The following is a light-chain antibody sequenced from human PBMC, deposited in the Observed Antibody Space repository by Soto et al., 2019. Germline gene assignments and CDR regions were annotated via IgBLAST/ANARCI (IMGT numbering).Light chain of an antibody. CDR1: SSDVGGYNY. V-gene: IGLV2-14*01. CDR3: SSYTSSSTLV. CDR2: DVS. Sequence: QSALTQPASVSGSPGQSITISCTGTSSDVGGYNYVSWYQQHPGKAPKLMIYDVSNRPSGVSNRFSGSKSGNTASLTISGLQPEDEADYYFSSYTSSSTLVFGTGTKVTVL. J-gene: IGLJ1*01.